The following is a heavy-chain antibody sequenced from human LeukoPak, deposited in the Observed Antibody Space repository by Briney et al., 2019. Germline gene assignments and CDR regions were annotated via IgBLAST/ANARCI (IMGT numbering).Heavy chain of an antibody. CDR2: IYYSGSA. CDR1: GGSISSYY. D-gene: IGHD3-22*01. Sequence: SETLSLTCTVSGGSISSYYWSWIRQPPGKGLEWIGYIYYSGSANYNPSLKSRVTISVDTSKNQFSLKLSSVTAADTAVYYCARDRYYYDSSGYPLLTDYWGQGTLVTVSS. V-gene: IGHV4-59*12. CDR3: ARDRYYYDSSGYPLLTDY. J-gene: IGHJ4*02.